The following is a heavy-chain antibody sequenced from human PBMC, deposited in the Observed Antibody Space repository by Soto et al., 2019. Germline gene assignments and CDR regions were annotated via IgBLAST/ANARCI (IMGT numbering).Heavy chain of an antibody. CDR1: GFTFDDYA. Sequence: GGSLRLSCAASGFTFDDYAMHWVRQAPGKGLEWVSGISWNSGSIGYADSVKGRFTISRDNAKNSLYLQMNSLRAEDTALYYCAKDPEPIFANIHKNWFDPWGQGTLVTVSS. CDR3: AKDPEPIFANIHKNWFDP. J-gene: IGHJ5*02. D-gene: IGHD3-9*01. V-gene: IGHV3-9*01. CDR2: ISWNSGSI.